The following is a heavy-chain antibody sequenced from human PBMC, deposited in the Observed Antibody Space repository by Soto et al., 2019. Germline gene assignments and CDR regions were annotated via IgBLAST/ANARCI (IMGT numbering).Heavy chain of an antibody. CDR1: GGSISSSSYY. J-gene: IGHJ4*02. Sequence: SETLSLTCTVSGGSISSSSYYWGWIRQPPGKGLEWIGSIYYSGSTYYNPSLKSRVTISVDTSKNQFSLKLSSVKAAETAVYYCERRAAAGTIDYCGQRTLVTVSS. CDR3: ERRAAAGTIDY. D-gene: IGHD6-13*01. V-gene: IGHV4-39*01. CDR2: IYYSGST.